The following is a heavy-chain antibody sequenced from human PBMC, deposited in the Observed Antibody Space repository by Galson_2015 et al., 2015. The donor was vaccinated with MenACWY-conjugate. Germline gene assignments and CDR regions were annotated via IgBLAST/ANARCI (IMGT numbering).Heavy chain of an antibody. CDR3: AKTSERLYSNYAFFDY. D-gene: IGHD4-11*01. V-gene: IGHV3-23*01. J-gene: IGHJ4*02. CDR2: ISGSGGST. CDR1: GFTFSSYA. Sequence: SLRLSCAASGFTFSSYAMSWVCQAPGKGLEWVSAISGSGGSTYYADSVKGRFTISRDNSKNTLYLQMNSLRAEDTAVYYCAKTSERLYSNYAFFDYWGQGTLVTVSS.